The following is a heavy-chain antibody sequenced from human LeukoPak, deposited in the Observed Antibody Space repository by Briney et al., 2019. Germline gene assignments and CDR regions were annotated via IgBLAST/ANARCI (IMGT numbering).Heavy chain of an antibody. CDR3: ARGRGRSTGWYYFDH. CDR2: INSNGDDT. J-gene: IGHJ4*02. CDR1: GFTFSSHA. V-gene: IGHV3-64*02. Sequence: GGSLRLSCVASGFTFSSHAMHWVHQAPGKGLEYVSTINSNGDDTYYVDSVKGRFTISRDNSKNTLYLQMGSLRTEDMAVYYCARGRGRSTGWYYFDHWGQGTLVTVSS. D-gene: IGHD6-19*01.